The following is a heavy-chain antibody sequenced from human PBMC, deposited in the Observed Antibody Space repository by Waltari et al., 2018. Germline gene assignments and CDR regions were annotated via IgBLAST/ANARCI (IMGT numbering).Heavy chain of an antibody. CDR3: ASFLYSNYEDDAFDI. CDR1: GCSITSGYSY. Sequence: QVQLQESGPGLVKPSQTLSLTCTVSGCSITSGYSYWSWIRQPPGKGLEWIGYIYYSGSTYYNPSLKSRVTISVDTSKNQFSLKLSSVTAADTAVYYCASFLYSNYEDDAFDIWGQGTMVTVSS. CDR2: IYYSGST. V-gene: IGHV4-30-4*08. D-gene: IGHD4-4*01. J-gene: IGHJ3*02.